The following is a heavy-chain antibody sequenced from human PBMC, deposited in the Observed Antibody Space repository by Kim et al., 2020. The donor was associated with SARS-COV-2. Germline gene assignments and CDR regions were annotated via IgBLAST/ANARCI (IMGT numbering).Heavy chain of an antibody. V-gene: IGHV4-34*01. CDR2: INHSGST. D-gene: IGHD3-22*01. CDR3: ARGRNYYDSSGYPHNWFDP. Sequence: SETLSLTCAVYGGSFSGYYWSWIRQPPGKGLEWIGEINHSGSTNYNPSLKSRVTISVDTSKNQFSLKLSSVTAADTAVYYCARGRNYYDSSGYPHNWFDPWGQGNLVTVSS. CDR1: GGSFSGYY. J-gene: IGHJ5*02.